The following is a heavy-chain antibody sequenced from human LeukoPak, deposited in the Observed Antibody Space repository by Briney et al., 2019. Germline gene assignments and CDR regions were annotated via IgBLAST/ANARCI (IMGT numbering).Heavy chain of an antibody. CDR2: ISYDGSNK. CDR3: ARGGTPSPINLYSNYSVLCYFDY. Sequence: GVSLRLSCAASGFTFSSYAMHWVRQAPGKGLVWVAVISYDGSNKYYADSVKGRFTISRDNSKNTLYLQMNSLRAEDTAVYYCARGGTPSPINLYSNYSVLCYFDYWGQGTLVTVSS. V-gene: IGHV3-30-3*01. CDR1: GFTFSSYA. D-gene: IGHD4-11*01. J-gene: IGHJ4*02.